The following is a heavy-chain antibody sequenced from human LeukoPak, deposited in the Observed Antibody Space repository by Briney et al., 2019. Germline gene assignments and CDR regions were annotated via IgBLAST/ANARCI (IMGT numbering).Heavy chain of an antibody. J-gene: IGHJ4*02. D-gene: IGHD3-16*01. CDR3: AKEGPGGGGYFDD. CDR1: GXTFSSYI. CDR2: IGGSGDST. Sequence: GGSLRLSCAAPGXTFSSYIMSWVRQAPGKGLEWVSLIGGSGDSTYYADSVKGRFTISRDNSKNTLYLRMNSLRADDTAVYYCAKEGPGGGGYFDDWGQGTLVTVSS. V-gene: IGHV3-23*01.